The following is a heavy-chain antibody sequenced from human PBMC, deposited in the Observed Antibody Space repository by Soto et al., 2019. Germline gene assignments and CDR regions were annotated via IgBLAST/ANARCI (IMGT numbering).Heavy chain of an antibody. CDR2: VSGYSDKR. CDR1: GYTFNTFG. V-gene: IGHV1-18*01. CDR3: ARGWGKYLGVNDF. D-gene: IGHD2-2*01. Sequence: ASVKVSCKASGYTFNTFGITWVRQAPGQGLEWMGCVSGYSDKRDYSRKLQDRITLTADPSTTTSYMELRSLTSDDTAVYYCARGWGKYLGVNDFWGQGTLVTVSS. J-gene: IGHJ4*02.